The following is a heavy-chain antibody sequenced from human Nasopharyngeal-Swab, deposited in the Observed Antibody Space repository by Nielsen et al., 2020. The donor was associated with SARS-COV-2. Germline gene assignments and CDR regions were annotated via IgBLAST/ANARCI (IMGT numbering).Heavy chain of an antibody. D-gene: IGHD6-13*01. V-gene: IGHV1-2*06. Sequence: ASVKVSCKASGYTFTAYYMHWVRQAPGQEPEWMGRINPNSGGTNYAQKFQGRVTMTRDTSISTAYMELSRLRSDDTAVYYCARESIAAAGRDFDYWGQGTLVTVSS. CDR3: ARESIAAAGRDFDY. J-gene: IGHJ4*02. CDR1: GYTFTAYY. CDR2: INPNSGGT.